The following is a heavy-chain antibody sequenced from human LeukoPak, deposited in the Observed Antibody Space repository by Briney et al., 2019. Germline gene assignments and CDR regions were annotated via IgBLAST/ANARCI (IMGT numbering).Heavy chain of an antibody. Sequence: SETLSLTCTVSGGSISSGGYFWSWIHQHPGKGLEWIGYMHNSENADYNPSLKSRVTISVDTSKNQISLKVNSVTAADTAVYYCAKASRADFVVVVAGFEYWGQGTLVTVSS. CDR2: MHNSENA. J-gene: IGHJ4*02. V-gene: IGHV4-31*03. CDR3: AKASRADFVVVVAGFEY. D-gene: IGHD2-15*01. CDR1: GGSISSGGYF.